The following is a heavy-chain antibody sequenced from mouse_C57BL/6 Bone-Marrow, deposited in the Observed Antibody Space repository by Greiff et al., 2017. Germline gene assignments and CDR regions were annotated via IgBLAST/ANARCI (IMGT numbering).Heavy chain of an antibody. D-gene: IGHD1-1*01. CDR3: ARDGRFYYGSSPFAY. Sequence: EVKLMESGGGLVKPGGSLKLSCAASGFTFSSYAMSWVRQTPEKRLEWVATISDGGSYTYYPDNVKGRFTISRDNAKNNLYLQMSHLKSEDTAMYYCARDGRFYYGSSPFAYWGQGTLVTVSA. V-gene: IGHV5-4*01. CDR2: ISDGGSYT. J-gene: IGHJ3*01. CDR1: GFTFSSYA.